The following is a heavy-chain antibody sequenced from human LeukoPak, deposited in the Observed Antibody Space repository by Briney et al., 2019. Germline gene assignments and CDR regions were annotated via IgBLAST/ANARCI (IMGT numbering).Heavy chain of an antibody. CDR3: ARTEVIPAAIGENYYYGMDV. CDR1: GFMFSSYS. CDR2: LSSSSSYI. V-gene: IGHV3-21*01. D-gene: IGHD2-2*01. Sequence: GGSLRLSCAASGFMFSSYSMNWVRQAPGKGLEWVSSLSSSSSYIYYADSVEGRFTISRDNAKNSLYLQMNSLRAEDMAVYYCARTEVIPAAIGENYYYGMDVWGKGTTVTVSS. J-gene: IGHJ6*04.